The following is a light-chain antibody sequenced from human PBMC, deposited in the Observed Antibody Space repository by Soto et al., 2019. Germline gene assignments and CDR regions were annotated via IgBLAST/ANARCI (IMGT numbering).Light chain of an antibody. CDR1: TSNIGKNF. CDR3: AVWDDSLTEYP. Sequence: QSVLTQPPSASGTPGQRVTISCSGSTSNIGKNFVYWYQQLPGMAPRLLIYKNDQRPSGVPDRFSGSKSGTSASLAISGVRSEGEADYFCAVWDDSLTEYPFGSGTTVTVL. J-gene: IGLJ1*01. CDR2: KND. V-gene: IGLV1-47*01.